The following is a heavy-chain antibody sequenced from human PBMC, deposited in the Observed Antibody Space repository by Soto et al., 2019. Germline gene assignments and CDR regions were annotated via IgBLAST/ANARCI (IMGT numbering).Heavy chain of an antibody. CDR2: INPNSGT. CDR1: GYIFTGYY. J-gene: IGHJ3*02. Sequence: QVQLVQSGAEVKKPGASVKVSCKASGYIFTGYYIHWVRQAPGQGLEWMGWINPNSGTNYAQNFQGRVIMTRDTSISTAYMELSGLRLDDTAVYYCATRHTSGRDAFHIWGQGTKVTVSS. CDR3: ATRHTSGRDAFHI. V-gene: IGHV1-2*02. D-gene: IGHD6-25*01.